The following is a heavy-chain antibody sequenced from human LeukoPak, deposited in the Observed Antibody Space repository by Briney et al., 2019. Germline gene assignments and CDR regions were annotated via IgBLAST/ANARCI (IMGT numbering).Heavy chain of an antibody. J-gene: IGHJ4*02. CDR2: ISYDGSNK. Sequence: GGSLRLSCAASGFTFSSYAMHWVRQAPGKGLEWVAVISYDGSNKYYADSVKGRFTISRDNSKNTLYLQMSSLRVEDTALYYCARDYDSSGYLPDYWGQGTLVTVSS. CDR1: GFTFSSYA. CDR3: ARDYDSSGYLPDY. V-gene: IGHV3-30*04. D-gene: IGHD3-22*01.